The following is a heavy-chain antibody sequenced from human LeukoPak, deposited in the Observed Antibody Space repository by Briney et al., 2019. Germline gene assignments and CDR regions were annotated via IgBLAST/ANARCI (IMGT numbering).Heavy chain of an antibody. CDR1: GFTFSNYW. V-gene: IGHV3-74*01. D-gene: IGHD6-13*01. J-gene: IGHJ5*02. Sequence: PGGSLRLSCAASGFTFSNYWIHWVRQVPGKGLVWVARINDDGSSTTYADSVKGRFTISRDNAKNSLYLQMNSLRAEDTAVYYCARGAAGLNLDWFDPWGQGTLVTVSS. CDR3: ARGAAGLNLDWFDP. CDR2: INDDGSST.